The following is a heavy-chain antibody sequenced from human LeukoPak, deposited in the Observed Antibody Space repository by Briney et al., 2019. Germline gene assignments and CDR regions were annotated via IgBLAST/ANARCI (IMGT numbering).Heavy chain of an antibody. CDR2: ISYDGSNK. CDR1: GFTFSSYA. D-gene: IGHD3-3*01. J-gene: IGHJ4*02. V-gene: IGHV3-30-3*01. CDR3: ARGGEYDFWSGYSYRGFDY. Sequence: GGSLRLSCAASGFTFSSYAMHWVRQAPGKGLEWVAVISYDGSNKYYADSVKGRFTISRDNSKNTLYLQMNSLRAEDTAVYYCARGGEYDFWSGYSYRGFDYWGQGTLVTVSS.